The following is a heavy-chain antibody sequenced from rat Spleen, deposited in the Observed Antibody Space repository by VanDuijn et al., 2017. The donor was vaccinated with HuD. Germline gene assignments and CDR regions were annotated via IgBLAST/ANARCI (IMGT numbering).Heavy chain of an antibody. CDR1: GFTFNKYG. CDR3: TTDGQGARFTY. D-gene: IGHD5-1*01. V-gene: IGHV5-20*01. CDR2: ISYDGGNY. J-gene: IGHJ3*01. Sequence: EVQLVESGGGLVQPGRSMKLSCAASGFTFNKYGMTWVRQAPQKGLEWVAYISYDGGNYYYRDSVMGRFTISRDNAKSTLYLQMDSLRSEDTATYYCTTDGQGARFTYWGQGTLVTVSS.